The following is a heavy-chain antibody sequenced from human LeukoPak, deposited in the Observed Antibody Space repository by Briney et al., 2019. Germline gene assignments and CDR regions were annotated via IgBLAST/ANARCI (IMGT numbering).Heavy chain of an antibody. V-gene: IGHV3-11*01. CDR3: ASSTVTTVYYYYGMDV. D-gene: IGHD4-17*01. CDR1: GFTFSDYY. Sequence: GGSLRLSCAAAGFTFSDYYMSWIRQAPGKGRGWVSYISSSGSTIYYADCVKGRFTISRDNAKNSLYLQMNSLRAEDTAVYYCASSTVTTVYYYYGMDVWGQGTTVTVSS. J-gene: IGHJ6*02. CDR2: ISSSGSTI.